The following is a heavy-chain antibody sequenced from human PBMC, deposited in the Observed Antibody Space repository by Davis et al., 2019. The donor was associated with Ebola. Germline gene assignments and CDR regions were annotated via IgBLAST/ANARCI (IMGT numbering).Heavy chain of an antibody. CDR2: ISDDSSST. D-gene: IGHD5-12*01. Sequence: GESLKISCAVSSFPFRNYNMNWVRQAPGKGLEWVSHISDDSSSTYYADSVKGRFTISRDNSKNTLYLQMNSLKAEDTAVYYCAKSATYSGYDGYYYYGMDVWGQGTTGTVTS. V-gene: IGHV3-48*01. CDR1: SFPFRNYN. CDR3: AKSATYSGYDGYYYYGMDV. J-gene: IGHJ6*02.